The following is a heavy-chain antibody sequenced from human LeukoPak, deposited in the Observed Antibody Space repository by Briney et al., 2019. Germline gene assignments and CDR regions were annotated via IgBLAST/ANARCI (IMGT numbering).Heavy chain of an antibody. D-gene: IGHD3-22*01. V-gene: IGHV4-39*01. J-gene: IGHJ1*01. Sequence: PSETLSLTCTVSRGSISSSSYYWGWIRQPPGKGLEWIGSIYYGGSTYYKSFLKSRVPISVDTSKNQFSLKLSSVTTADTAVFYCVRSRITMIVGEKKALEYLQHWGQGTLVTVSS. CDR2: IYYGGST. CDR1: RGSISSSSYY. CDR3: VRSRITMIVGEKKALEYLQH.